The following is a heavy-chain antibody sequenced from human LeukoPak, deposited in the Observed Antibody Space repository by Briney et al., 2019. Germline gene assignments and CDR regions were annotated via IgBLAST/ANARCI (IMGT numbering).Heavy chain of an antibody. J-gene: IGHJ4*02. CDR2: IYYTGTT. CDR3: ARGDERYFDY. CDR1: NGSISSFY. V-gene: IGHV4-59*01. Sequence: KPSETLSLTCTVSNGSISSFYWTWIRQPPPKGLEWIGYIYYTGTTDYNPSLKSRVTISVDTSKNQFSLKLSSVTAADTAVYYCARGDERYFDYWDQGTLVTVTA. D-gene: IGHD6-25*01.